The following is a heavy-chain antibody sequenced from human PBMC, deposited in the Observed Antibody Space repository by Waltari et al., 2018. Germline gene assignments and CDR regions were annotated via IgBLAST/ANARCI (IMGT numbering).Heavy chain of an antibody. CDR1: GGPFGGYY. J-gene: IGHJ4*02. CDR2: INQSGST. V-gene: IGHV4-34*01. Sequence: QVQLQQWGAGLLKPPETLSPPCDAYGGPFGGYYRSWIRQPPGKALEWIGEINQSGSTNYNPSLKSRVTISVDTSKNQFSLKLSSVTAADTAVYYCARGYGYYYDSSGYYYWGQGTLVTVSS. CDR3: ARGYGYYYDSSGYYY. D-gene: IGHD3-22*01.